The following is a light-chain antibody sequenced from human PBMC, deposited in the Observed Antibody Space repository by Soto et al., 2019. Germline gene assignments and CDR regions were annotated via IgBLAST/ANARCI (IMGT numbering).Light chain of an antibody. Sequence: EIQMTLSPSSLSASVGDRVSITCRASQSISSWLAWYQQKPGKAPKLLIYAASTLQSGVPSRFSGSGSGTDFTLTISCLQSEDFATYYCQQYYSYPRTFGQGTKVDIK. V-gene: IGKV1-5*01. CDR3: QQYYSYPRT. CDR2: AAS. CDR1: QSISSW. J-gene: IGKJ1*01.